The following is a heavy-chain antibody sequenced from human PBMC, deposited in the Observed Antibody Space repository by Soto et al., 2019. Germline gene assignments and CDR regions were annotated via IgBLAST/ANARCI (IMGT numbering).Heavy chain of an antibody. D-gene: IGHD6-19*01. J-gene: IGHJ4*02. Sequence: QVHLVESGGGVVQPGRSLRLSCAASGFTFSNSAMHWARQAPGKGLEWVAVISYDGNNKYYADSVKGRFTISRDNSMNRLYLQMNSLRPEDTAVYYCARDRVVAGIGESDYWGQGTLVTVSS. V-gene: IGHV3-30-3*01. CDR1: GFTFSNSA. CDR3: ARDRVVAGIGESDY. CDR2: ISYDGNNK.